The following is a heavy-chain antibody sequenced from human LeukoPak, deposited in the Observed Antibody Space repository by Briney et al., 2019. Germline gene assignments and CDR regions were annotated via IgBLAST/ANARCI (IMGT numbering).Heavy chain of an antibody. V-gene: IGHV4-39*07. Sequence: PSETLSLTCTVSGGSISSSSYYWGWIRQPPGKGLEWIGSIYYSGSTYYNPSLKSRVTISVDTSKNQFSLKLSSVTAADTAVYYCARDRWFGESAPDPWGQGTLVTVSS. CDR2: IYYSGST. CDR1: GGSISSSSYY. D-gene: IGHD3-10*01. CDR3: ARDRWFGESAPDP. J-gene: IGHJ5*02.